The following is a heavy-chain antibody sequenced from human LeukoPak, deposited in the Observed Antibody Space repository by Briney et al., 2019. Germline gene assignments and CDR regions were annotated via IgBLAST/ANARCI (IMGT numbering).Heavy chain of an antibody. D-gene: IGHD4-17*01. V-gene: IGHV1-8*01. CDR2: MNPNSGNT. J-gene: IGHJ3*02. CDR1: GYTFTSYD. Sequence: ASVKVSCKASGYTFTSYDINWVRQATGQGLEWMGWMNPNSGNTGYAQKFQGRVTMTRNTSISTAYMELSSLRSEDTAVYYWARWSGSTVTTKQAFDIWGQGTMVTVSS. CDR3: ARWSGSTVTTKQAFDI.